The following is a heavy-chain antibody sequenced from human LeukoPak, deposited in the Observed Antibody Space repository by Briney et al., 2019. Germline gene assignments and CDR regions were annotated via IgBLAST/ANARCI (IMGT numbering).Heavy chain of an antibody. CDR2: INHSGST. D-gene: IGHD3-16*01. CDR1: GGSFSGYY. V-gene: IGHV4-34*01. CDR3: ARHKGRTWFDP. J-gene: IGHJ5*02. Sequence: SETLFLTCAVYGGSFSGYYWSWIRQPPGKGLEWIGEINHSGSTNYNPSLKSRVTISVDTSKNQFSLKLSSVTAADTAVYYCARHKGRTWFDPWGQGTLVTVSS.